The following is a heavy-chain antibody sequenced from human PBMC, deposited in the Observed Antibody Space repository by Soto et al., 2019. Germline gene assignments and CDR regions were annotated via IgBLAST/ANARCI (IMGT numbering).Heavy chain of an antibody. V-gene: IGHV1-3*05. CDR1: GYTFTSYA. CDR3: ARSIVVVTARDY. J-gene: IGHJ4*02. CDR2: INAGNGDT. D-gene: IGHD2-21*02. Sequence: QVQLVQSGAEEKKPGASVKVSCKASGYTFTSYAMHWVRQAPGPRLEWMGWINAGNGDTKYSQKFQGRVSITRDTPASTAYRELSSLRSEDTAVYYCARSIVVVTARDYWGQGTLVTVSS.